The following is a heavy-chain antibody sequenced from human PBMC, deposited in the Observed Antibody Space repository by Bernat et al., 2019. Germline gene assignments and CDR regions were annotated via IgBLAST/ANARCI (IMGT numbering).Heavy chain of an antibody. CDR1: GFTFRTNG. Sequence: QAQLVESGGGVVQPGRSLRLSCAASGFTFRTNGMHWVRQAPGKGLEWVAFISYDGSKKYYADSVKGRFTISRDNSKNTLSLQMNSLRTEDTAVYYCAKVLQWLASRPIDYYYAMDVWGQGTTVTVSS. CDR3: AKVLQWLASRPIDYYYAMDV. V-gene: IGHV3-30*18. J-gene: IGHJ6*02. CDR2: ISYDGSKK. D-gene: IGHD6-19*01.